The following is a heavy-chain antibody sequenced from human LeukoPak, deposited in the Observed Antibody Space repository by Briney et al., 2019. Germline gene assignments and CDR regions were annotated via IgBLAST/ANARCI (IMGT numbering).Heavy chain of an antibody. V-gene: IGHV1-69*05. CDR2: IIPIFGTA. CDR3: ARDGSYDSSGYYYGFYFDY. CDR1: GGTFSSYA. J-gene: IGHJ4*02. Sequence: SVKVSCKASGGTFSSYAISWVRQAPGQGLEWMGRIIPIFGTANYAQKFQGRVTITTDEFTSTAYMELSSLRSEDTAVYYCARDGSYDSSGYYYGFYFDYWGQGTLVTVSS. D-gene: IGHD3-22*01.